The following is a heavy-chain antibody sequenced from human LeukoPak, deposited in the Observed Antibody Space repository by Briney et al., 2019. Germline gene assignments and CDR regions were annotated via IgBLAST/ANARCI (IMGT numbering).Heavy chain of an antibody. Sequence: NTGESLKISCEASGYSFNNYWIGWVRQMPGKDLEWMGIIYPGDSDTRYSPSFQGQVTISADKSISTAYLQWSSLKASDTAMYYCARQGDHDYGDYGVWFDPWGQGTLVTVSS. D-gene: IGHD4-17*01. CDR1: GYSFNNYW. CDR2: IYPGDSDT. V-gene: IGHV5-51*01. CDR3: ARQGDHDYGDYGVWFDP. J-gene: IGHJ5*02.